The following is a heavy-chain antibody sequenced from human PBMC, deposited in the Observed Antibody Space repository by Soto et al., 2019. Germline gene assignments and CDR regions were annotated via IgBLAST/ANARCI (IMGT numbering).Heavy chain of an antibody. J-gene: IGHJ6*02. CDR2: ISYDGSNK. CDR1: GFTFSSYA. CDR3: ARADTATLYYSYGMDV. D-gene: IGHD5-18*01. Sequence: QVQLVESGGGVVQPGRSLRLSCAASGFTFSSYAMHWVRQAPGKGLEWVAVISYDGSNKYYADSVKGRFTISRDNSKNXLYLQMNSLRAEDTAVYYCARADTATLYYSYGMDVWGQGTTVTVSS. V-gene: IGHV3-30-3*01.